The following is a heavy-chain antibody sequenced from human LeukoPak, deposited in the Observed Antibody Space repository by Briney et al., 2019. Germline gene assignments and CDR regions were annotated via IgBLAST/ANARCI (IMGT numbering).Heavy chain of an antibody. J-gene: IGHJ4*02. D-gene: IGHD5-12*01. CDR3: ARSNDYDYHFNY. CDR2: FIPILDTT. Sequence: SVKVSCKASGGSFNNYAVTWVRQAPGQGLEWMGGFIPILDTTNYAPNFQGRVTITTDESSTTAYMELSSLKWEDTALYYCARSNDYDYHFNYWGQGTLVTVPS. CDR1: GGSFNNYA. V-gene: IGHV1-69*05.